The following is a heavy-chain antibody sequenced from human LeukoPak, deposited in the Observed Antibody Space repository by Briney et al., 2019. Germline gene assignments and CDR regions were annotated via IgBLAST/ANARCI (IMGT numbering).Heavy chain of an antibody. CDR2: ISGSGGST. Sequence: PGGSLRLSCAASGFTFSSYAMSWVRQAPGKGLEWVSAISGSGGSTYYADSVKGRFTISRDNAKNSLYLQMNSLRAEDTAVYYCAKIWFGELSHSDYWGQGTLVTVSS. CDR1: GFTFSSYA. V-gene: IGHV3-23*01. D-gene: IGHD3-10*01. CDR3: AKIWFGELSHSDY. J-gene: IGHJ4*02.